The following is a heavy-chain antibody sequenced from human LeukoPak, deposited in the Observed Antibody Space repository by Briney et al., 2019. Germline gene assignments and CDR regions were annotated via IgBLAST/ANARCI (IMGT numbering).Heavy chain of an antibody. CDR1: GGTFSSYA. CDR2: IIPIFGMA. Sequence: ASVKVSCKASGGTFSSYAISWVRQAPGQGLEWMGRIIPIFGMANYAQKFQGRVTITADKSTSTAYMELSSLRSEDTAVYYCARDYGGNSELTFDYWGQGTLVTVSS. V-gene: IGHV1-69*04. CDR3: ARDYGGNSELTFDY. D-gene: IGHD4-23*01. J-gene: IGHJ4*02.